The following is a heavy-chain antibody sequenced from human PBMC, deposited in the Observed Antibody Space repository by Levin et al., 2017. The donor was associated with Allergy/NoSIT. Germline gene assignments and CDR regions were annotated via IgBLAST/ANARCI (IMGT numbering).Heavy chain of an antibody. Sequence: PGGSLRLSCAASGFTFDDYGMCWVRQVPGKGLEWVSGINWNGGTIGYVDSVKGRFTISRDNARNSLYLEMNSMRVEDTAVYYCARGVAVAGYYYNGLDVWGQGTTVTVSS. V-gene: IGHV3-20*04. D-gene: IGHD6-19*01. CDR1: GFTFDDYG. J-gene: IGHJ6*02. CDR2: INWNGGTI. CDR3: ARGVAVAGYYYNGLDV.